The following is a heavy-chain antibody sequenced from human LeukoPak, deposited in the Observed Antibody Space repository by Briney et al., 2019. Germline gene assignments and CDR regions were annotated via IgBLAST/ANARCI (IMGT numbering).Heavy chain of an antibody. D-gene: IGHD2-15*01. CDR3: ARGGCSGGSCYTYQDY. J-gene: IGHJ4*02. V-gene: IGHV3-21*01. Sequence: GVSLRLSCAASGFTFSSYSMNWVRQAPGKGLEWVSSISSSSSYIYYADSVKGRFTISRDNAKNSLYLQMNSLRAEDTAVYYCARGGCSGGSCYTYQDYWGQGTLVTVSS. CDR2: ISSSSSYI. CDR1: GFTFSSYS.